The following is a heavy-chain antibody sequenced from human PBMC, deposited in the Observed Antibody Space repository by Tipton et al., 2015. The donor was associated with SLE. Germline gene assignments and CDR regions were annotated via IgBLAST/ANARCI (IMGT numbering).Heavy chain of an antibody. CDR1: GGSISSDY. V-gene: IGHV4-59*01. D-gene: IGHD3-22*01. CDR2: IYYSGNT. CDR3: ARAKRSSAPWDYWSDS. J-gene: IGHJ5*01. Sequence: TLSLTCTVSGGSISSDYWNWIRQPPGKGLEWLGHIYYSGNTNYNPSLESRLTISIDTSNNQFSLKLRVTAADTAVYYCARAKRSSAPWDYWSDSWGQGTLVTVSS.